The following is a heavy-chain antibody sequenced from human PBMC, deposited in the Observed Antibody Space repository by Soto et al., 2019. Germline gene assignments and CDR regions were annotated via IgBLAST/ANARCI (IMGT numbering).Heavy chain of an antibody. Sequence: SETLSLTCTVSGGSISSYYWSWIRQPPGKGLEWIGYIYYSGSTNYNPSLKSRVTISVDTSKNQFSLKLSSVTAADTAVYYCAKRGFWSGSAFDIWGQGTMVTVSS. CDR1: GGSISSYY. CDR2: IYYSGST. CDR3: AKRGFWSGSAFDI. J-gene: IGHJ3*02. V-gene: IGHV4-59*01. D-gene: IGHD3-3*01.